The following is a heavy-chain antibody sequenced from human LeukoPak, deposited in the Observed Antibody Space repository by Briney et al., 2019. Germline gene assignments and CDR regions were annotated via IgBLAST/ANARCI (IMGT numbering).Heavy chain of an antibody. Sequence: GGSLRLSCAASGFTFSTYDMHWVRQVPGKGLEWVTVMSYDGSNKYYADSVKGRFTISRDNSKNTLYLQMNSLRADDTAVYYCAKDLQLALDYWGQGTLVTVSP. CDR3: AKDLQLALDY. V-gene: IGHV3-30*18. CDR2: MSYDGSNK. D-gene: IGHD6-13*01. CDR1: GFTFSTYD. J-gene: IGHJ4*02.